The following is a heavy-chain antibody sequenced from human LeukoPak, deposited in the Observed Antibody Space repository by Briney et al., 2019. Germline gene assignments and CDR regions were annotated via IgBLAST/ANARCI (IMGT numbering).Heavy chain of an antibody. CDR3: ARDTDGSLDY. D-gene: IGHD5-24*01. CDR2: IKQDESAK. V-gene: IGHV3-7*01. Sequence: PGGSLRLSCAASGFTFSNSWMAWVRQAPGQGLEWVANIKQDESAKHYSDFVKGRFTISRDNAKNSLFLQMNGLRAEDSALYYCARDTDGSLDYWGQGTLVTVSS. CDR1: GFTFSNSW. J-gene: IGHJ4*02.